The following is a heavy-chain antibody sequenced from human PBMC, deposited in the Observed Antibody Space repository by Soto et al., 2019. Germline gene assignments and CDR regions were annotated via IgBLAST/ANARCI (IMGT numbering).Heavy chain of an antibody. CDR2: INHLETT. V-gene: IGHV4-30-2*01. D-gene: IGHD1-26*01. J-gene: IGHJ4*02. Sequence: SETLSLTCTVSGASITFGGYSWSWIRQTLGKGLEWIGYINHLETTFYNPSFESRLTLSIDRAKNQFSLKLHSMSAADRAVYFGDRGGGSDYFDYWGPGSLVTV. CDR3: DRGGGSDYFDY. CDR1: GASITFGGYS.